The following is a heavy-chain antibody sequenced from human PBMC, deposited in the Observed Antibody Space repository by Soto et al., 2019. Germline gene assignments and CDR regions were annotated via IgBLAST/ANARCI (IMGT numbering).Heavy chain of an antibody. CDR2: ISAYNGNT. V-gene: IGHV1-18*01. Sequence: ASVKVSCKASGYTFTSYGISWVRQAPGQGLEWMGWISAYNGNTNYAQKLQGRVTMTTDTSTSTAYMELRSLRSDDTAVYYCARGRTDCSSTSCYLVFWFDPWGQGTLVTVSS. CDR1: GYTFTSYG. CDR3: ARGRTDCSSTSCYLVFWFDP. D-gene: IGHD2-2*01. J-gene: IGHJ5*02.